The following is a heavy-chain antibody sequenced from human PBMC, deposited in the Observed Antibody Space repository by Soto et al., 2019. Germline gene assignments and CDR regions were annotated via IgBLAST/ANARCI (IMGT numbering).Heavy chain of an antibody. CDR3: ARTAYCGDGSCYYGVVDP. J-gene: IGHJ5*02. CDR1: GGSFSGYY. D-gene: IGHD2-15*01. CDR2: INHSGST. Sequence: QVQLQQWGAGLLKPSETLSLTCAVYGGSFSGYYWSWIRQPPGKGLEWIGEINHSGSTNYNPSLKSRVTISVDTSKNQFSLKLSSVTAADTAVYYCARTAYCGDGSCYYGVVDPWGQGTLVTVSS. V-gene: IGHV4-34*01.